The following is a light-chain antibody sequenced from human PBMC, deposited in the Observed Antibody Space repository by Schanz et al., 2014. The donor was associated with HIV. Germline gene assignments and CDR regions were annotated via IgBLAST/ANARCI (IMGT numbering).Light chain of an antibody. CDR2: DVS. V-gene: IGLV2-11*01. CDR1: SSDVGGYNY. Sequence: QSALTQPRSVSGSPGQSVTISCTGSSSDVGGYNYVSWYQQHPGKAPKLIIYDVSNRPSGVPDRFSGSKSGNTASLTVSGLQAEDEADYYCSSYTSSSTYVFGTGTKLTVL. J-gene: IGLJ1*01. CDR3: SSYTSSSTYV.